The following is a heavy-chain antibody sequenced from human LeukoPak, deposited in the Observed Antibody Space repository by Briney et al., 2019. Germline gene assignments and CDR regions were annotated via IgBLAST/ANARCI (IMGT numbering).Heavy chain of an antibody. D-gene: IGHD2-2*01. CDR1: GFSFSSYS. CDR2: ISSGSTYI. CDR3: AREISSSTSFDY. V-gene: IGHV3-21*01. J-gene: IGHJ4*02. Sequence: GGSLRLSCAASGFSFSSYSMNWVRQAPGKRLEWVSSISSGSTYIYYADSVRGRFTISRDNAKNSLYLQVSTLRAEDTAVYYCAREISSSTSFDYWAREPWSPSPQ.